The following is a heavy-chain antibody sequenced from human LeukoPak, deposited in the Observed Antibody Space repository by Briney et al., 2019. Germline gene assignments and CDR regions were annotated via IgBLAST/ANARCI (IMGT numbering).Heavy chain of an antibody. CDR3: ARDPRGCSGGSCYSI. CDR2: IYYSGST. Sequence: SETLSLTCTVSGGSISSYYWSWIRQPPGKGLEWIGYIYYSGSTNYNPSLKSRVTISVDTSKNQFSLKLSFVTAADTAVYYCARDPRGCSGGSCYSIWGQGTLVTVSS. J-gene: IGHJ4*02. D-gene: IGHD2-15*01. V-gene: IGHV4-59*01. CDR1: GGSISSYY.